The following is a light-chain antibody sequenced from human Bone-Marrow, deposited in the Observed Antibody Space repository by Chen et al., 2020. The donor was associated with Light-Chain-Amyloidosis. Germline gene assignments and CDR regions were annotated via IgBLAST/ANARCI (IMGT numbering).Light chain of an antibody. V-gene: IGKV1-5*03. CDR3: QQYNSFSPA. CDR2: KAS. J-gene: IGKJ1*01. Sequence: DIQITQSPSTLSASVGDRVTITCRASQNINTWLAWYQQKPGKAPQLLIYKASNLESGVPSRFSGSGSGTEFTLTISSLQPDDFATYYCQQYNSFSPAFGHGTKVEV. CDR1: QNINTW.